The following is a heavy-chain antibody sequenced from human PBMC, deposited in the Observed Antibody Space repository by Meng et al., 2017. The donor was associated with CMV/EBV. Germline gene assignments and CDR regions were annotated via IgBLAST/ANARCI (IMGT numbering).Heavy chain of an antibody. V-gene: IGHV1-8*01. J-gene: IGHJ5*02. D-gene: IGHD4-23*01. CDR2: MNPNSGNT. Sequence: ASVKVSCKASGYTFTSYDINWVRQDTGQGLEWMGWMNPNSGNTGYAQKFQGRVTMTRNTSISTAYMERSSLRSEDTAVYYGARGLAPPTVENWFDPWGQGTPVTVSS. CDR3: ARGLAPPTVENWFDP. CDR1: GYTFTSYD.